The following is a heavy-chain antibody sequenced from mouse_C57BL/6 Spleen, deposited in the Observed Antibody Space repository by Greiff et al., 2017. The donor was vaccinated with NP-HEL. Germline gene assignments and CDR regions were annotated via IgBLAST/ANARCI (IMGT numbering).Heavy chain of an antibody. D-gene: IGHD2-1*01. V-gene: IGHV1-50*01. CDR1: GYTFTSYW. J-gene: IGHJ2*01. CDR2: IDPSDSYT. CDR3: ARVRYGNPFDY. Sequence: QVQLQQPGAELVKPGASVKLSCKASGYTFTSYWMQWVKQRPGQGLEWIGEIDPSDSYTNYNQKFKGKATLTVDTSSSTAYMQLSSLTSEDSAVYYCARVRYGNPFDYWGQGTTLTVSS.